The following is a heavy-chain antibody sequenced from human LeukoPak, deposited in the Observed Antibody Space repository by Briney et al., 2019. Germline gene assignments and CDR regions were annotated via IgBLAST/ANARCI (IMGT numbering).Heavy chain of an antibody. CDR2: INPNSGGT. Sequence: GASVKVSCMACGYTFTDHYMHCVRQAPGQGLEWMGWINPNSGGTNYAQKFQGRVTMTRDTSISTAYMELSRLISDDTAVYYCARARLDYDNSGYYYAYWGGGNVVTVSS. CDR1: GYTFTDHY. V-gene: IGHV1-2*02. D-gene: IGHD3-22*01. J-gene: IGHJ4*02. CDR3: ARARLDYDNSGYYYAY.